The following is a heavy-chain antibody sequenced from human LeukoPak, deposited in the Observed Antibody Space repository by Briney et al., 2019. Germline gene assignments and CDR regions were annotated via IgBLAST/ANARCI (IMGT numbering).Heavy chain of an antibody. J-gene: IGHJ4*02. CDR3: ARDGDGPSSWNYDILTGYSDY. CDR1: GFTFSSYE. CDR2: ISSSGSTI. Sequence: GGSLRLSCAASGFTFSSYEMNWVRKARGKGLEWVSYISSSGSTIYNADSVKGRFTISRDHAKNSLYLQMNSLRAEDTAVYYCARDGDGPSSWNYDILTGYSDYWGQGTLVTVSS. D-gene: IGHD3-9*01. V-gene: IGHV3-48*03.